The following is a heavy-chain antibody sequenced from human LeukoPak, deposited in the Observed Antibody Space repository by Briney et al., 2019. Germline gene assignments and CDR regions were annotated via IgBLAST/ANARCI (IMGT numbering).Heavy chain of an antibody. CDR2: IYYSGST. V-gene: IGHV4-59*01. CDR3: ARSHSSWSLKNCFDP. D-gene: IGHD6-13*01. J-gene: IGHJ5*02. CDR1: GGSISSYY. Sequence: SETLSLTCTVSGGSISSYYWSWIRQPPGKGLEWIGYIYYSGSTNYNPSLKSRVTMSVDTSKNQFSLKLRSVTAADTAVYYCARSHSSWSLKNCFDPWGQGTLVTVSS.